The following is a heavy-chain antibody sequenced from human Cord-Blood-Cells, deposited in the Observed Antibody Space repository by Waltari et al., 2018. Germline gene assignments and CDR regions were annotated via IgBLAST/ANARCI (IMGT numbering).Heavy chain of an antibody. D-gene: IGHD5-12*01. V-gene: IGHV4-59*08. CDR2: IYYSGST. CDR3: ARRGYSGYDFDY. J-gene: IGHJ4*02. Sequence: QVQLQESGPGLVKPSETLSLTCTVSGGSISRYSWSWIRQPPGKGLEWIGYIYYSGSTNYNPSLKSRVTISVDTSKNQFSLKLSSVTAADTAVYYCARRGYSGYDFDYWGQGTLVTVSS. CDR1: GGSISRYS.